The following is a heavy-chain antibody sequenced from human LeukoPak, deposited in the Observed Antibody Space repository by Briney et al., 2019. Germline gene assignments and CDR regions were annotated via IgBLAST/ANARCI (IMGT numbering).Heavy chain of an antibody. D-gene: IGHD5-18*01. CDR1: GASISNFY. V-gene: IGHV4-59*01. J-gene: IGHJ5*02. CDR3: ARERGYSNWFDP. CDR2: IHNSGST. Sequence: SETLSLTCTVSGASISNFYWSWIRQLPGKGLEWIGYIHNSGSTNYNPSLKSRVAISLDTSKNQFSQKLTSVTAADTAVYYCARERGYSNWFDPWGQGTLVTVSS.